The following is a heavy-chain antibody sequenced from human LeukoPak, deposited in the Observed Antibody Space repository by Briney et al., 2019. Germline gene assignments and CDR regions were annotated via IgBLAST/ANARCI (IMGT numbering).Heavy chain of an antibody. CDR3: ARGILPTYYDFWSGYYPGY. V-gene: IGHV5-51*01. D-gene: IGHD3-3*01. CDR1: GYSFTSYW. CDR2: IYPGDSDT. Sequence: GESLKISCKGSGYSFTSYWIGWVRQMPGKGLEWMGIIYPGDSDTRYSPSFQGQVTISADKSISTAYLQWSSLKASDTAMYYCARGILPTYYDFWSGYYPGYWGQGTLVTVSS. J-gene: IGHJ4*02.